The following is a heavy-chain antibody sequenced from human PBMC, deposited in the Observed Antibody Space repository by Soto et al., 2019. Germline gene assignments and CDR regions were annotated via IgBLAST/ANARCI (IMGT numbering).Heavy chain of an antibody. V-gene: IGHV1-18*01. J-gene: IGHJ5*02. D-gene: IGHD3-10*01. CDR1: GYTFTSYG. CDR2: ISAYNGNT. CDR3: ARDRAIRDSGSPWLDP. Sequence: ASVKVSCKASGYTFTSYGISWVRQAPGQGLEWMGWISAYNGNTKYAQKLQGRVTMTTDTSTSTAYMELRSLRSDDTAVYYCARDRAIRDSGSPWLDPWGQGTLVTVSS.